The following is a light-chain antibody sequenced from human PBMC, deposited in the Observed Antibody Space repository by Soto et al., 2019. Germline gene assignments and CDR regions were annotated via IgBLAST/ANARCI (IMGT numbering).Light chain of an antibody. J-gene: IGKJ1*01. V-gene: IGKV1-27*01. CDR2: AAS. CDR1: QGISNY. CDR3: QKYNSAPRT. Sequence: DIQMTQAPSSLSASVGDRVTITCRASQGISNYLAWYQQKPGKVPKLLIYAASTLQSGVPSRFSASGSGTDFTLTISSLQPEDVATYSCQKYNSAPRTFGQGTKVEIK.